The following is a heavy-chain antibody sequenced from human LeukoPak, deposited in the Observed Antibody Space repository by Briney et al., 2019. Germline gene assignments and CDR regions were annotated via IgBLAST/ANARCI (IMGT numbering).Heavy chain of an antibody. CDR2: IIPIFGTA. CDR3: ARSLDYYDSSGYYWAPYYFDY. J-gene: IGHJ4*02. Sequence: ASVKVSCKASGGTFSSYAISWVRQAPGQGLEWMGGIIPIFGTANYAQKFQGRVTITADESTSTAYMELSSLRSEDTAVYYCARSLDYYDSSGYYWAPYYFDYWGQGTLVTVSS. CDR1: GGTFSSYA. D-gene: IGHD3-22*01. V-gene: IGHV1-69*13.